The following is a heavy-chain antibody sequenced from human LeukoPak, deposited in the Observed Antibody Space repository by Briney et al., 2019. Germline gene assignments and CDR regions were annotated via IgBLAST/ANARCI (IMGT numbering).Heavy chain of an antibody. J-gene: IGHJ4*02. CDR1: GFTFSSYS. D-gene: IGHD3-22*01. CDR2: ISSSSSTI. Sequence: GGSLRLSCAASGFTFSSYSMNWVRQAPGKGLEWVPYISSSSSTIYYADSVKGRFTISRDNAKNSLYLQMNSLRDEDTAVYYCAKGSIYYDSSGYYYVGELDYWGQGALVTVSS. V-gene: IGHV3-48*02. CDR3: AKGSIYYDSSGYYYVGELDY.